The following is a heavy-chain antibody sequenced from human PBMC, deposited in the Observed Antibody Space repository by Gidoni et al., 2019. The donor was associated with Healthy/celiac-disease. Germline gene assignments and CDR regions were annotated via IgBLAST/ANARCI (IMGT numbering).Heavy chain of an antibody. D-gene: IGHD1-26*01. J-gene: IGHJ6*02. V-gene: IGHV4-61*01. Sequence: QVQLQESGPGLVKPSETLSLTCTVSGGPVSSGRYFWSWIRQPPGKGLEWIGYIYYSGSTNYNPSLKSRVTISVDTSKNQFSLKLSSVTAADTAVYYCARGVVGVGGTAYYYYYGMDVWGQGTTVTVSS. CDR1: GGPVSSGRYF. CDR2: IYYSGST. CDR3: ARGVVGVGGTAYYYYYGMDV.